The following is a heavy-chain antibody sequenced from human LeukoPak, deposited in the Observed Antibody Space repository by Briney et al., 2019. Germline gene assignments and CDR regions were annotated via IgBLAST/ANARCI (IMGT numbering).Heavy chain of an antibody. CDR2: ISNSGSPT. CDR1: GFTFSHFW. D-gene: IGHD1-26*01. J-gene: IGHJ4*02. CDR3: ARQMRRGRGSYFYFDY. V-gene: IGHV3-48*04. Sequence: GGSLRLSCAASGFTFSHFWMHWVRQAPGKGLEWVSYISNSGSPTFFADSVKGRFTISRDNGKNSLYLQMNSLRAEDTAVYYCARQMRRGRGSYFYFDYWGQGTLVTVSS.